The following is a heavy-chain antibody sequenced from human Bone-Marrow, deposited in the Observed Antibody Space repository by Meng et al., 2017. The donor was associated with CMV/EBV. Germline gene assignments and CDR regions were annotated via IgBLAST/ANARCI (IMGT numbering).Heavy chain of an antibody. D-gene: IGHD1-1*01. Sequence: SETLSLTCTVSGYSISSGFHWGWIRQPPGKGLEWIAIIHHSGTTYYNSSLQSRVTILVDTSKNQFSLKVSSVTDADTAVYYCLQLELRLPRFWGQGTLVTVSS. V-gene: IGHV4-38-2*02. CDR3: LQLELRLPRF. J-gene: IGHJ4*02. CDR1: GYSISSGFH. CDR2: IHHSGTT.